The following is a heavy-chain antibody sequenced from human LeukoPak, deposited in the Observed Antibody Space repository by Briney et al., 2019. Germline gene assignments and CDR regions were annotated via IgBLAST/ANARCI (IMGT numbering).Heavy chain of an antibody. D-gene: IGHD3-22*01. CDR2: IYSGGST. CDR1: GFTFSSYW. V-gene: IGHV3-53*01. J-gene: IGHJ1*01. Sequence: GGSLRLSCAASGFTFSSYWMHWVRQAPGKGLVWVSVIYSGGSTYYADSVKGRFTISRDNSKNTLYLQMNSLRAEDTAVYYCARAGYELWLGYFQHWGQGTLVTVSS. CDR3: ARAGYELWLGYFQH.